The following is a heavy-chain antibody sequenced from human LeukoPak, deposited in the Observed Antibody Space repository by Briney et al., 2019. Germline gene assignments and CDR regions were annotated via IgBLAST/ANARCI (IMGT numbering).Heavy chain of an antibody. Sequence: GGSLRLSCAASGFTFSDYWMHWVRQAPGKGLMWVSRINTDGRSTSYVDSVKGRFTISRDNAKNTLYLQMNSLRAEDTAVYYCARDLSDIVATHDAFDIWGQGTMVTVSS. J-gene: IGHJ3*02. CDR2: INTDGRST. V-gene: IGHV3-74*01. D-gene: IGHD5-12*01. CDR1: GFTFSDYW. CDR3: ARDLSDIVATHDAFDI.